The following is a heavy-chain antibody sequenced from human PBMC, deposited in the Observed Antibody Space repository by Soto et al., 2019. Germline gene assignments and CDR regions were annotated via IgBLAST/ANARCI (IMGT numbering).Heavy chain of an antibody. CDR3: ARAVAAGDY. D-gene: IGHD3-10*01. CDR2: ISSWSTTI. J-gene: IGHJ4*02. CDR1: GFTFSSYS. Sequence: EVQLVESGGGLVQPGGSLRLSCAASGFTFSSYSMNWVRQAPGKGLEWVSYISSWSTTIYYADSVKGRFTICRDNAKNSLYLQMNSLRAEDTAVYYCARAVAAGDYWGQGTLVTVSS. V-gene: IGHV3-48*01.